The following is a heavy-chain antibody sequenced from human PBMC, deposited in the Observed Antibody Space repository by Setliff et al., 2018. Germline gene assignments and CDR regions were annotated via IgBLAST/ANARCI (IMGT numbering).Heavy chain of an antibody. CDR3: ARDGGEY. Sequence: GASVKVSCKVSGYTFTVYTMNWVRQAPGQGLEWLGWINTNTGNPTYAQGFSGRFVFSLDTSVNTAYLQINSLQGEDSAVYYCARDGGEYWGQGTLVTVSS. CDR1: GYTFTVYT. V-gene: IGHV7-4-1*02. D-gene: IGHD3-16*01. J-gene: IGHJ4*02. CDR2: INTNTGNP.